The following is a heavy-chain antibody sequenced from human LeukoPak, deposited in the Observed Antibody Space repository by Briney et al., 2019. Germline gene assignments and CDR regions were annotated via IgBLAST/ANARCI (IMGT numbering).Heavy chain of an antibody. J-gene: IGHJ4*02. CDR1: GYTFTDYY. Sequence: ASVKVYCKASGYTFTDYYMHWVRQAPGQGLEWMGWISPNSGGTHYAQKFQGWVTMTRDSSISTAYMELSRLKSDDTAVYYCAVTGYSSGWYYFDYWGQGTLVTVSS. CDR2: ISPNSGGT. CDR3: AVTGYSSGWYYFDY. D-gene: IGHD6-19*01. V-gene: IGHV1-2*04.